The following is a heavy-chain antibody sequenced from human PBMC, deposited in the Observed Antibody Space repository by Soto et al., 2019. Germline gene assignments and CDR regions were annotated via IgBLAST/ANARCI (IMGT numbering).Heavy chain of an antibody. CDR3: ARSAVGATKSGFDS. CDR2: IYYSGTT. V-gene: IGHV4-31*03. D-gene: IGHD1-26*01. CDR1: GDSINNGGHY. J-gene: IGHJ4*02. Sequence: QVQLQESGPGLVKPSQTLSLTCNVSGDSINNGGHYWSWIRQPPGKVLEWMGFIYYSGTTSYNPSLKSRVTISVHTSKLQFSLTLNSVTAADTAVYYCARSAVGATKSGFDSWGQGTLVTVSS.